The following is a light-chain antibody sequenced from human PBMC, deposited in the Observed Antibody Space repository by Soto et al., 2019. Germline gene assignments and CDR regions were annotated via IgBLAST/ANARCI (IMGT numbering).Light chain of an antibody. CDR1: SSDVGGYNY. CDR2: EVS. CDR3: TSFTGSSTWV. J-gene: IGLJ3*02. Sequence: SALTQPASVSGSPGQSITISCTGTSSDVGGYNYVSWFQQHPGKAPKLKIYEVSNRPSGVSNRFSGSKSGYTASLTISELQAEDEADYYCTSFTGSSTWVFGGGTK. V-gene: IGLV2-14*03.